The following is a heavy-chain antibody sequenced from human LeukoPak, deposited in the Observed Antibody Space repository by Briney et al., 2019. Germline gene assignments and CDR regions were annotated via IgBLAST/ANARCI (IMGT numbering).Heavy chain of an antibody. J-gene: IGHJ4*02. CDR1: GYTFTGYY. CDR3: ATDEY. Sequence: ASVKVSCKASGYTFTGYYMHWVRQAPGQGLEWMGWINPNSGGTNYAQKFQGRVTMTEDTSTDTAYMELSSLRSEDTAVYYCATDEYWGQGTLVTVSS. CDR2: INPNSGGT. V-gene: IGHV1-2*02.